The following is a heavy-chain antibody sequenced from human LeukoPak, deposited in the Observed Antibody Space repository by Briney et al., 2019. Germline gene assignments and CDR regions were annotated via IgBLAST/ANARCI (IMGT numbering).Heavy chain of an antibody. CDR2: IYYSGST. CDR3: ARLPTSSSSSWYYFDY. Sequence: SETLSLTCPVAAGSISSYYWSWIRQPPGKGLEWIGYIYYSGSTNYNPSLKSRVTISVDTSKNQFSLKLSSVTAADTAVYYCARLPTSSSSSWYYFDYWGQGTLVTVSS. D-gene: IGHD6-13*01. J-gene: IGHJ4*02. V-gene: IGHV4-59*08. CDR1: AGSISSYY.